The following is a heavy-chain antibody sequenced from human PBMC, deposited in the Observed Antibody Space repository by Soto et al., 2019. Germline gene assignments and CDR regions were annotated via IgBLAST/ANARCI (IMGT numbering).Heavy chain of an antibody. J-gene: IGHJ3*02. CDR3: AHPRGYGVFDAVDI. D-gene: IGHD4-17*01. CDR1: VFIFSTYA. Sequence: PGGSLRLSCAASVFIFSTYAMNWVRQAPGEGLELVSAISSNSDSTFYAESVRGRFTISRDNSVNTLYLQMSRLRTEDTAVYYCAHPRGYGVFDAVDIWGQGTMVTVSS. V-gene: IGHV3-23*01. CDR2: ISSNSDST.